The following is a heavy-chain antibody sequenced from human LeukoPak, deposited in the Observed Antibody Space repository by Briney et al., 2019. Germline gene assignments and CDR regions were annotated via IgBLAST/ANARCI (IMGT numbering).Heavy chain of an antibody. V-gene: IGHV4-34*01. CDR3: ARLAARRSDKYYYYYYGMDV. J-gene: IGHJ6*02. D-gene: IGHD6-6*01. CDR2: INHSGST. CDR1: GGSFSGYY. Sequence: PSETLSLTCAVYGGSFSGYYWSWIRQPPGKGLEWIGEINHSGSTNYNPSLKSRVTISVDTSKNQFSLKLSSVTAADTAVYYCARLAARRSDKYYYYYYGMDVWGQGTTVTVSS.